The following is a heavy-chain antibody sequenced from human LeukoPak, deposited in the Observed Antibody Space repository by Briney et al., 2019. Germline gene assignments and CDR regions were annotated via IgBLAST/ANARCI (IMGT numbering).Heavy chain of an antibody. CDR2: VSSSSSTI. Sequence: GGSLRLSCAASGFTFSSYSMNWVRQAPGKGLEWVSYVSSSSSTIYYADSVKGRFTISRDNAKNSLYLQMNSLRAEDTAVYYCARDFHRRLYDSSGYYLYWGQGTLVTVSS. D-gene: IGHD3-22*01. CDR1: GFTFSSYS. V-gene: IGHV3-48*01. CDR3: ARDFHRRLYDSSGYYLY. J-gene: IGHJ4*02.